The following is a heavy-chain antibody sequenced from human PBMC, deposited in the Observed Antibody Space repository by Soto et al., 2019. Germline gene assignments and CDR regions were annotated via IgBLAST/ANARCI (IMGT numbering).Heavy chain of an antibody. Sequence: PEGSLRLSCAASGFAFSNYAMHWVRQAPGKGLEWVSSISTSIAATYYADSVKGRFTISRDDSKNTLYLQMNSLRAEDSAVYYCAKDRTVAARNFDYWGQGTQVTVSS. J-gene: IGHJ4*02. D-gene: IGHD6-6*01. CDR2: ISTSIAAT. CDR1: GFAFSNYA. V-gene: IGHV3-23*01. CDR3: AKDRTVAARNFDY.